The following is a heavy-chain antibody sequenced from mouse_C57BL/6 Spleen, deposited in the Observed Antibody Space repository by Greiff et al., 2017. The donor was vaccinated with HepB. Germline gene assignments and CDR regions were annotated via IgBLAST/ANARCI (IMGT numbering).Heavy chain of an antibody. CDR1: GFTFSSYA. D-gene: IGHD2-4*01. Sequence: EVKLVESGGGLVKPGGSLKLSCAASGFTFSSYAMSWVRQTPEKRLEWVATISDGGSYTYYPDNVKGRFTISRDNAKNNLYLQMSHLKSEDTAMYYCAREDNYYDGAMDYWGQGTSVTVSS. V-gene: IGHV5-4*01. J-gene: IGHJ4*01. CDR2: ISDGGSYT. CDR3: AREDNYYDGAMDY.